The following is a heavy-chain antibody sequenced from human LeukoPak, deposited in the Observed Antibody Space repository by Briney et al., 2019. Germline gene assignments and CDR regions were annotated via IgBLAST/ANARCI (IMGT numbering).Heavy chain of an antibody. CDR1: GFTFSSYI. J-gene: IGHJ3*02. V-gene: IGHV3-21*01. CDR3: ARRSSPSSSAFDI. D-gene: IGHD6-6*01. CDR2: ISSSSSYI. Sequence: GGSLRLSCAASGFTFSSYIMNWVRQAPGKGLEWVSSISSSSSYIYYADSVKGRFTISRDNAKNSLYLQMNSLRAEDTAVYYCARRSSPSSSAFDIWGQGTMVTVSS.